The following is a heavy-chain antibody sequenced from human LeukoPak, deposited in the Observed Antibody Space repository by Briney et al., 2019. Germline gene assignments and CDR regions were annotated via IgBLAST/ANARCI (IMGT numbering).Heavy chain of an antibody. Sequence: PGGSLRLSCAASGFTFSSYGMRWVRQAPGKGLEWVAFIRYDGSNKYYADSVKGRFTISRDNSKNTLYLQMNSLRAEDTAVYYCAKDLRAGWLQVYYMDVWGKGTTVTVSS. CDR1: GFTFSSYG. CDR3: AKDLRAGWLQVYYMDV. D-gene: IGHD5-24*01. CDR2: IRYDGSNK. J-gene: IGHJ6*03. V-gene: IGHV3-30*02.